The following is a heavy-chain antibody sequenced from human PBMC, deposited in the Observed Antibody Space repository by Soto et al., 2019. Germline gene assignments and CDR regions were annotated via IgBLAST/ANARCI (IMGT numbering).Heavy chain of an antibody. CDR1: GYSFTSYW. CDR2: IDPSDSYT. Sequence: LTISCKGSGYSFTSYWISWVRQMPGKGLEWMGRIDPSDSYTNYSPSFQGHVTISADKSISTAYLQWSSLKASDTAMYYCARLGLAAAGFDAFDIWGQGTMVTVSS. D-gene: IGHD6-13*01. J-gene: IGHJ3*02. V-gene: IGHV5-10-1*01. CDR3: ARLGLAAAGFDAFDI.